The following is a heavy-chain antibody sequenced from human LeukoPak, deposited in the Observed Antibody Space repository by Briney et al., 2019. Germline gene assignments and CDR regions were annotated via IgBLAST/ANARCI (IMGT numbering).Heavy chain of an antibody. CDR2: ISSSSGYI. J-gene: IGHJ4*02. V-gene: IGHV3-21*01. D-gene: IGHD3-10*01. CDR3: ARGVPNYYGSGSYSDFDY. Sequence: GGSLRLSCAASGFTFSSYSMNWVRQAPGKGLEWVSSISSSSGYIYYADSVKGRFTISRDNAKNSLYLQMNSLRAEDTAVYYCARGVPNYYGSGSYSDFDYWGQGTLVTVSS. CDR1: GFTFSSYS.